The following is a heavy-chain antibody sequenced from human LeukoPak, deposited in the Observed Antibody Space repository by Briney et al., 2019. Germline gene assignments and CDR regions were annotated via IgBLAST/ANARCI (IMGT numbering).Heavy chain of an antibody. CDR3: ARSDGYGLVGI. J-gene: IGHJ3*02. Sequence: SETLSLTCSVSGVSISSGSNYWGWIRQPPGKTLEWIGRIYSSGNTYYNPSLKSRVIILVDTAKNHFSLNLTSVTAADTAVYYCARSDGYGLVGIWGQGTMVTVSS. V-gene: IGHV4-39*07. CDR2: IYSSGNT. D-gene: IGHD3-10*01. CDR1: GVSISSGSNY.